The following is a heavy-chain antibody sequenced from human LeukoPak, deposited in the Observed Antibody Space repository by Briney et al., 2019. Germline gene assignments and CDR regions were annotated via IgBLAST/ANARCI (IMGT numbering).Heavy chain of an antibody. CDR2: LSWNSNNI. CDR1: GFTFDDYA. Sequence: PGRSLRLSCAPCGFTFDDYAMHWVRQAPGKGLEWVSGLSWNSNNIGYADSVKGRFTISRDNVKNSLYLQMNSLRAEDMALYYCAKAPSPYGSGSYFDYWGQGTLVTVSS. V-gene: IGHV3-9*03. D-gene: IGHD3-10*01. CDR3: AKAPSPYGSGSYFDY. J-gene: IGHJ4*02.